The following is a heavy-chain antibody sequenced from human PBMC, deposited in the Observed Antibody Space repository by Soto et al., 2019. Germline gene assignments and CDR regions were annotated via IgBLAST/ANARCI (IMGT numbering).Heavy chain of an antibody. CDR3: SRGVAAAGIAYCYYYYMDV. Sequence: SETLSLTCAVYGGSFSGYYWSWIRQPPGKGLEWIGEINHSGSTNYNPSLKSRVTISVDTSKNQFSLKLSSVTAADTAVYYCSRGVAAAGIAYCYYYYMDVWGKGTTVTVSS. J-gene: IGHJ6*03. V-gene: IGHV4-34*01. CDR1: GGSFSGYY. CDR2: INHSGST. D-gene: IGHD6-13*01.